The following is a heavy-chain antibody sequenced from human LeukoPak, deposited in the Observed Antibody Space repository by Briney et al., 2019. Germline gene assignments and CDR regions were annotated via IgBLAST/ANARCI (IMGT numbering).Heavy chain of an antibody. V-gene: IGHV1-18*01. D-gene: IGHD1-7*01. CDR1: GYSFTSYG. J-gene: IGHJ4*02. CDR2: ISAYNGNT. CDR3: ARANYVFDY. Sequence: GASVKVSCKASGYSFTSYGISWMRQAPGQGLEWMGWISAYNGNTNYAQKPQGRVTMTTDTSTSTAYMELRRLRSDDTAVYYCARANYVFDYWGQGTLVTVSS.